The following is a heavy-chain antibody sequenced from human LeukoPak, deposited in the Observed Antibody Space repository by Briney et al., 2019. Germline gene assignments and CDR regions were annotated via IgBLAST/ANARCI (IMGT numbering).Heavy chain of an antibody. Sequence: PSETLSLTCAVSGGSISSGGYSWSWIRQPPRKGLEWIGYIYHSGSTYYNPSLRSRVTISVDTSKNQFSLKLSSVTAADTAVYYCARYGYCSSTSCYYYYYYMDVWGKGTTVTVSS. CDR2: IYHSGST. V-gene: IGHV4-30-2*02. D-gene: IGHD2-2*01. CDR3: ARYGYCSSTSCYYYYYYMDV. J-gene: IGHJ6*03. CDR1: GGSISSGGYS.